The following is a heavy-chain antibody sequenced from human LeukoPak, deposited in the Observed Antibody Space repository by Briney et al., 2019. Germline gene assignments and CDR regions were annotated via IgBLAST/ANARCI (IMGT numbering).Heavy chain of an antibody. V-gene: IGHV3-43*02. CDR3: AKEDAHSHFDH. D-gene: IGHD2-15*01. Sequence: PGGSLRLSCAASGFTFDDYAMHWVRQAPGKGLEWVSLINGDDGTTNYADSVKGRFTTSRDNSRNSLYLQMNSLRAEDTALYYCAKEDAHSHFDHWGQGTLVTVPS. J-gene: IGHJ4*02. CDR1: GFTFDDYA. CDR2: INGDDGTT.